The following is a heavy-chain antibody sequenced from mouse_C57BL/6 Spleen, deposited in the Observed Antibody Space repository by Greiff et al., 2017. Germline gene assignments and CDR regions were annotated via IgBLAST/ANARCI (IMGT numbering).Heavy chain of an antibody. CDR2: ISGGGGNT. V-gene: IGHV5-9*01. Sequence: EVQGVESGGGLVKPGGSLKLSCAASGFTFSSYTMSWVRQTPEKRLEWVATISGGGGNTYYPDSVKGRFTISRDNAKNTLYLQMSSLRSEDTALYYCARHRSSGYDWFAYWGQGTLVTVSA. D-gene: IGHD3-2*02. J-gene: IGHJ3*01. CDR3: ARHRSSGYDWFAY. CDR1: GFTFSSYT.